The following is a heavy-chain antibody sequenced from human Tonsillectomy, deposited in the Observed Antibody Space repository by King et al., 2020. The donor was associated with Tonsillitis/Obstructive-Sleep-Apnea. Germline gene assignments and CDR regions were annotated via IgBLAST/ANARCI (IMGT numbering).Heavy chain of an antibody. CDR3: AKDERSYYWYFDL. CDR1: GFTFSNYG. Sequence: VQLVESGGGVVQPGRSLRLSCAASGFTFSNYGMHWVRQAPGKGLEWVAIIWYDGSNKYYADSVKGRFTISRDNSKNTLYLQMNRLRAEDTAVYYCAKDERSYYWYFDLWGRGTLVTVSS. D-gene: IGHD3-10*01. J-gene: IGHJ2*01. CDR2: IWYDGSNK. V-gene: IGHV3-33*06.